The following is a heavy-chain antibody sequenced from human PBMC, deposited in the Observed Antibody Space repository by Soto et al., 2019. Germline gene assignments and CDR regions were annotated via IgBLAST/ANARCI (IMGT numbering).Heavy chain of an antibody. CDR2: INSDGSTT. J-gene: IGHJ4*02. Sequence: GSXXLSCSSSGFTLXTYWMHWVRQAPGKGLVWVSRINSDGSTTTYANSVKGRFTISRDNAKNTLYLQMNSLRAEDTAVYYCTRDFQDWGRGALGTVSS. CDR1: GFTLXTYW. CDR3: TRDFQD. V-gene: IGHV3-74*01.